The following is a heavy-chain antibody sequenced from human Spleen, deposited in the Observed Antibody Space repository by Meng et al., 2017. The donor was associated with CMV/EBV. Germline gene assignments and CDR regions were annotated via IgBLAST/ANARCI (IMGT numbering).Heavy chain of an antibody. J-gene: IGHJ4*02. CDR1: GGSISSGDYY. Sequence: QVQLQESGPGLVNPSQTLSLTFTVSGGSISSGDYYWSWIRQPPGKGLEWIGYIYYSGSTYYNPSLKSRVTISVDTSKNQFSLKLSSVTAADTAVYYCARLNYGSGSPVPYYFDYWGQGTLVTVSS. CDR2: IYYSGST. V-gene: IGHV4-30-4*08. D-gene: IGHD3-10*01. CDR3: ARLNYGSGSPVPYYFDY.